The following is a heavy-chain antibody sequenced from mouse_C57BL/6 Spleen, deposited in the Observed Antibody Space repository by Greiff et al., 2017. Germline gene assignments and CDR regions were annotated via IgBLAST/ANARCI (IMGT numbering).Heavy chain of an antibody. J-gene: IGHJ4*01. CDR2: IWTGGGT. CDR3: ARNFGATMITTDYYAMDY. Sequence: VQVVESGPGLVAPSQRLSITCTVSGFSLTSYAISWVRQPPGKGLEWLGVIWTGGGTNYNSALKSRLSISKDNSKSQVFLKMNSLQTDDTARYYCARNFGATMITTDYYAMDYWGQGTSVTVSS. CDR1: GFSLTSYA. D-gene: IGHD2-4*01. V-gene: IGHV2-9-1*01.